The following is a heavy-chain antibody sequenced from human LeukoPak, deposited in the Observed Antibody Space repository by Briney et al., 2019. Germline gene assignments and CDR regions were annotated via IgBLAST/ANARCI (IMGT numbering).Heavy chain of an antibody. Sequence: GGSLRLSCAASGFSFSNYAMSWVRQAPGKGLEWVSGLSGNGDRTHYADSVKGRFTISRDNAKNTLYLQISSLRAEDTALYYCTRGGFYYDSSGYFPHFFDSWGQGTLVTVSS. D-gene: IGHD3-22*01. CDR2: LSGNGDRT. V-gene: IGHV3-23*01. CDR1: GFSFSNYA. J-gene: IGHJ4*02. CDR3: TRGGFYYDSSGYFPHFFDS.